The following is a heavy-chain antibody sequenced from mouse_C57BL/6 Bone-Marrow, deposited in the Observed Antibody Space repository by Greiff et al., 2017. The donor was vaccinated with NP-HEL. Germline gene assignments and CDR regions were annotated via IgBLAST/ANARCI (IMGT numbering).Heavy chain of an antibody. V-gene: IGHV1-80*01. Sequence: SGAELVKPGASVKISCKASGYAFSSYWMNWVKQRPGKGLEWIGQIYPGDGDTNYNGKFKGKATLTADKSSSTAYMQLSSLTSEDSAVYFCARNGYYAAWFAYWGQGTLVTVSA. D-gene: IGHD2-3*01. CDR2: IYPGDGDT. CDR3: ARNGYYAAWFAY. J-gene: IGHJ3*01. CDR1: GYAFSSYW.